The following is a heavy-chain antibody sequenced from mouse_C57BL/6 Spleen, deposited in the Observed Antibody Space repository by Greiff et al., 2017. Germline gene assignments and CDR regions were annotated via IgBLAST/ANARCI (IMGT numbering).Heavy chain of an antibody. J-gene: IGHJ2*01. D-gene: IGHD1-1*01. CDR2: IDPSDSYT. CDR3: ARYDYGSSYDY. V-gene: IGHV1-50*01. Sequence: QVQLQQPGAELVKPGASVKLSCKASGYTFTSYWMQWVKQRPGQGLEWIGEIDPSDSYTNYNQKFKGKATLTVDTSSSTAYMQHISLTSEDSAVFYCARYDYGSSYDYWGQGTTLTVSS. CDR1: GYTFTSYW.